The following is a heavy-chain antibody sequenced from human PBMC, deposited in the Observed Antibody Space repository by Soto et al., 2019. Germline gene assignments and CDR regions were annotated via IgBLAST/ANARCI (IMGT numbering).Heavy chain of an antibody. D-gene: IGHD2-15*01. Sequence: LSLTCTASGESISSGDHYWSWVRQSPGEGLEWIGFIYYSGNTYYNPSLKSRVSMSVDTSNNQFSLKLNSVTAADTAVYYCARDAGYCNSVSCYPYNMDVWGQGTTVTVSS. CDR3: ARDAGYCNSVSCYPYNMDV. J-gene: IGHJ6*02. CDR2: IYYSGNT. V-gene: IGHV4-30-4*01. CDR1: GESISSGDHY.